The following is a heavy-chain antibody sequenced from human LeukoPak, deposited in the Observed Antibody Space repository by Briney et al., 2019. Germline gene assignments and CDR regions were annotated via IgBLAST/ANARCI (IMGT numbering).Heavy chain of an antibody. V-gene: IGHV3-23*01. J-gene: IGHJ4*02. CDR3: AKRNTMVRGGPCFDY. CDR1: GFSFSSYA. D-gene: IGHD3-10*01. CDR2: IFGNGDTT. Sequence: PGGSLRLSCAASGFSFSSYAMNWVRQAPGKGLEWVSIIFGNGDTTYYAGSVKGRFTVSRDNSKDTLYLQMNDLRPDDTAIYYCAKRNTMVRGGPCFDYWGQGLLVTVSS.